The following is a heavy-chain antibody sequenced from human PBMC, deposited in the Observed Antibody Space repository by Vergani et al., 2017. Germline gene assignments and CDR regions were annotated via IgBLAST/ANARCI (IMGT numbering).Heavy chain of an antibody. J-gene: IGHJ5*02. Sequence: QLQLQESGPGMVKPSETLSLTCTVSGGSISSSSYYWGWMRQPPGKGLEWMGSIYYSGGTYYNRSLKSRVTISVDTSKNQFSLKLSSMTAADTAVYYCARQRESWTGLRGWFGPWGQGTLVTVSS. CDR1: GGSISSSSYY. CDR2: IYYSGGT. V-gene: IGHV4-39*01. CDR3: ARQRESWTGLRGWFGP. D-gene: IGHD3-3*01.